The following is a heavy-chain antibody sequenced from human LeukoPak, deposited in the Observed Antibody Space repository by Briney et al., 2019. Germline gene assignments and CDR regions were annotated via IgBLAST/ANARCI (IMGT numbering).Heavy chain of an antibody. CDR1: GFAFSSYG. D-gene: IGHD3-22*01. J-gene: IGHJ4*02. Sequence: GGSLRLSCAASGFAFSSYGMHWVRQAPGKGLKWVAFIRYDGSNKYYADSVKGRFTISRDNSKNTLYLQMNSLRAEDTAVYYCAKDGAYYDSSGYYSDFDYWGQGTLVTVSS. CDR3: AKDGAYYDSSGYYSDFDY. V-gene: IGHV3-30*02. CDR2: IRYDGSNK.